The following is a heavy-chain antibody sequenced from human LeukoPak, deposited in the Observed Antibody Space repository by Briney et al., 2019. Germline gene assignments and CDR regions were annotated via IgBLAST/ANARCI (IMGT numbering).Heavy chain of an antibody. CDR3: ARDVRGRTPLKLGMKWFDP. CDR1: GFTFSSYA. Sequence: AGGSLRLSCAASGFTFSSYALSWVRQTPGKGLEWVSAITGGGVYTIYADSVKDRFTISRDNAKNSVSLQMNSLRADDSGVYYCARDVRGRTPLKLGMKWFDPWGQGTRVIVSS. CDR2: ITGGGVYT. V-gene: IGHV3-23*01. D-gene: IGHD7-27*01. J-gene: IGHJ5*02.